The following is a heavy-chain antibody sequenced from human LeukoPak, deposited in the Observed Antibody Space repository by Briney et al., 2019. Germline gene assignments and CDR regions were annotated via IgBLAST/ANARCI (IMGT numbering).Heavy chain of an antibody. Sequence: GGSLRLSCAASGFTFSSYSMNWVRQAPGKGLEWVSSISSSSSYIYYADSVKGRLTISRDNAKNSLYLQMNSLRAEDTAVNYCAREIPGIAVAGIGYWGQGTLVTVSS. V-gene: IGHV3-21*01. CDR3: AREIPGIAVAGIGY. J-gene: IGHJ4*02. D-gene: IGHD6-19*01. CDR2: ISSSSSYI. CDR1: GFTFSSYS.